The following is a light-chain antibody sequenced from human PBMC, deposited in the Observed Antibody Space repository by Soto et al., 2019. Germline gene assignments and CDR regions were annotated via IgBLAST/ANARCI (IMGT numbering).Light chain of an antibody. CDR3: CSYTTSNTRQIV. CDR2: DVS. V-gene: IGLV2-14*03. Sequence: QSVLTQPASVSGSPGQSFTYYCPGTSSDFGGYNYVSWYQHHPGKAPKLMIYDVSNWPSGVSNRFSGSKSGNTASLTISGLQPEDEADYYCCSYTTSNTRQIVFGTGTKVTVL. CDR1: SSDFGGYNY. J-gene: IGLJ1*01.